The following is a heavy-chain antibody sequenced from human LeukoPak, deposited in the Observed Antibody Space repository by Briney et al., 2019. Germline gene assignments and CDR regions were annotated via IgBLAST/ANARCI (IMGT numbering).Heavy chain of an antibody. D-gene: IGHD3-10*01. J-gene: IGHJ5*02. CDR2: IYTSGST. Sequence: SQTLSLTCTVSGGSISSGSYYWSWIRQPAGKGLEWIGRIYTSGSTNYNPSLKSRVTISVDTSKNQFSLKLSSVTAADTAVYYCARQSVEYYYGSGSYVGEFDPWAREPWSPSPQ. V-gene: IGHV4-61*02. CDR1: GGSISSGSYY. CDR3: ARQSVEYYYGSGSYVGEFDP.